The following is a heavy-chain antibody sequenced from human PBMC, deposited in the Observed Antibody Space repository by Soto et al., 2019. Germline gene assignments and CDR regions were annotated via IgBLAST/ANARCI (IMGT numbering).Heavy chain of an antibody. CDR3: ARDDDNDANALDY. CDR1: GFTFSKYG. J-gene: IGHJ4*02. CDR2: IWNDGIRK. V-gene: IGHV3-33*01. Sequence: GGSLRLSCAASGFTFSKYGMHWVRQAPGKGLERVALIWNDGIRKVYVDSVKGRFTISRDNSKNTLDLQMNNLRDEDTAVYYCARDDDNDANALDYWGPGTLVTVSS.